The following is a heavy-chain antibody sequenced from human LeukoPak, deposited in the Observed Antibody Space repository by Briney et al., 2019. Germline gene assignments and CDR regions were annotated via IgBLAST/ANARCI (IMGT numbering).Heavy chain of an antibody. CDR2: ISSSSSYI. CDR3: ARKSSGYYPD. D-gene: IGHD3-22*01. CDR1: GFTFSSYV. Sequence: GGSLRLSCAASGFTFSSYVMNWVRQAPGKGLEWVSSISSSSSYIYYADSVKGRFTISRDNAKNSLYLQMNSLRAEDTVVYYCARKSSGYYPDWGQGTLVTVSS. J-gene: IGHJ4*02. V-gene: IGHV3-21*01.